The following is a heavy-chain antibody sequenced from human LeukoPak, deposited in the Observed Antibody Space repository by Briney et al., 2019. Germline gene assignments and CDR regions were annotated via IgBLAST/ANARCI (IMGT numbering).Heavy chain of an antibody. CDR2: IHSGGST. J-gene: IGHJ6*02. V-gene: IGHV3-66*01. CDR1: GFTVSSNY. CDR3: AGRDRGYYYGLDL. Sequence: PGRSLRLSCAASGFTVSSNYMSWVRQAPVKGLEWVSVIHSGGSTVYANSVKGRFTISRDNSKNTLYLQMNGLRAEDTGVYYCAGRDRGYYYGLDLWGQGTTVTVSS. D-gene: IGHD3-10*01.